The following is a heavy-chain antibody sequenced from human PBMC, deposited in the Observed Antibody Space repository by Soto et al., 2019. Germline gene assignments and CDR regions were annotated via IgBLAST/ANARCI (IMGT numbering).Heavy chain of an antibody. D-gene: IGHD3-10*01. CDR3: AREARGVISGMDV. V-gene: IGHV4-34*01. CDR2: INHGGSS. CDR1: GGSVSGNY. J-gene: IGHJ6*02. Sequence: SETLSLTCAVYGGSVSGNYWSWIRQPPGKGLEWIGEINHGGSSNYNLSLKSRGTISVDTSKNQLSLKLSSVTAADTAVYYCAREARGVISGMDVWGQGTTVTVSS.